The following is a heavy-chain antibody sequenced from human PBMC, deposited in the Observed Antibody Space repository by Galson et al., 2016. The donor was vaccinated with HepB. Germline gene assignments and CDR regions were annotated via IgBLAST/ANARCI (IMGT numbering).Heavy chain of an antibody. CDR3: ARALLGGGAGGSDTVAVPSAMEH. CDR1: GFIFSDYD. CDR2: IDSAGDT. D-gene: IGHD2-2*01. J-gene: IGHJ1*01. V-gene: IGHV3-13*01. Sequence: SLRLSCAASGFIFSDYDMHWVRQVTGKSLERVSAIDSAGDTFYPGSVKGRFTISRENAKNSLYLQMNGLRAGDTAVYYCARALLGGGAGGSDTVAVPSAMEHWGQGTLVTVSS.